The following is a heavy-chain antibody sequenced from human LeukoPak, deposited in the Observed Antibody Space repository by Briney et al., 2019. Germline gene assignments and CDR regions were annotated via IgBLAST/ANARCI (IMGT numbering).Heavy chain of an antibody. J-gene: IGHJ4*02. D-gene: IGHD4-23*01. Sequence: SETLSLTCTVSGGSISSYYWSWIRQPPGKGLEWIGSIYYSGSTYYNPSLKSRVTISVDTSKNQFSLKLSSVTAADTAVYYCAGITVVTELFDYWGQGTLVTVSS. CDR1: GGSISSYY. V-gene: IGHV4-59*05. CDR2: IYYSGST. CDR3: AGITVVTELFDY.